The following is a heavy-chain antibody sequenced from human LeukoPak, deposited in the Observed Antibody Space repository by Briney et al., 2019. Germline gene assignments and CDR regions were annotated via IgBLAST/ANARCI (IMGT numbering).Heavy chain of an antibody. CDR2: IYYSGSI. CDR3: ASTYYDILTDYYNGY. Sequence: PSETLSLTCTVSGGSVSSGSYYWRWIRQPPGKGLEWIGYIYYSGSINYNPSLKSRVTISVDTTKNQFSLKLSSVTAADTAVYYCASTYYDILTDYYNGYWGQGTLVTVSS. CDR1: GGSVSSGSYY. D-gene: IGHD3-9*01. J-gene: IGHJ4*02. V-gene: IGHV4-61*01.